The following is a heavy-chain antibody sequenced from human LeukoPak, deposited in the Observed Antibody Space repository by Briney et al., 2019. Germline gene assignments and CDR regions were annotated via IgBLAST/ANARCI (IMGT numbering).Heavy chain of an antibody. CDR1: GFTFGSYW. Sequence: GGSLRLSCAASGFTFGSYWMSWVRQAPGKGLEWVANIKQDGSEKYYVDSVKGRFTISRDNPKNSLYLQMNSLRAEDTAVYYCARDRVPFGYWGQGTLVTVSS. V-gene: IGHV3-7*05. CDR3: ARDRVPFGY. CDR2: IKQDGSEK. J-gene: IGHJ4*02. D-gene: IGHD2/OR15-2a*01.